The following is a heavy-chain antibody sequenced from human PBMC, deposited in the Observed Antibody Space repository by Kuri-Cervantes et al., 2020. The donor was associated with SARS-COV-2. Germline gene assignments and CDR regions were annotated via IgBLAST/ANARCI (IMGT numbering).Heavy chain of an antibody. CDR3: ARTQSGTLFGVVATFDS. CDR1: GGSVNSGSYY. V-gene: IGHV4-61*01. D-gene: IGHD3-3*01. J-gene: IGHJ4*02. Sequence: SETLSLTCTVSGGSVNSGSYYWSWIRQPPGKGLEWIGDIFYSGRTTYNPSLKSRITMSVDTYKDQFSLKFTSVTAADTAVYYCARTQSGTLFGVVATFDSWGQGILVTVSS. CDR2: IFYSGRT.